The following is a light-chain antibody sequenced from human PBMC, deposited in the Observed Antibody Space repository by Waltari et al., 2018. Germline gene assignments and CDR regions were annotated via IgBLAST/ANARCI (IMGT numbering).Light chain of an antibody. Sequence: SALTQPASVSGSPGQSITISCTGTSSAVGGYNYVSWYQQHPGKAPKLMIYDVSNRPSGVSNRFSGSKSGNTASLTISGLQAEDEADYYCSSYISSSTLELFGGGTSLTVL. V-gene: IGLV2-14*03. CDR2: DVS. CDR1: SSAVGGYNY. J-gene: IGLJ2*01. CDR3: SSYISSSTLEL.